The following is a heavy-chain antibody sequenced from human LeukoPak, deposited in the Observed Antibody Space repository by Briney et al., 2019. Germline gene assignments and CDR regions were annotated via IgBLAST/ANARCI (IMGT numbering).Heavy chain of an antibody. D-gene: IGHD5-12*01. V-gene: IGHV3-53*01. Sequence: GGSLRLSCAASGFTVSSNYMSWVRQVPGMGLEWVSVIYSGGSTYYADSVKGRFTISRDDSKNTLYLQMNSLRAEDTAVYYCARANSGYDFRGYYYSYMDVWGKGTTVTVSS. J-gene: IGHJ6*03. CDR2: IYSGGST. CDR1: GFTVSSNY. CDR3: ARANSGYDFRGYYYSYMDV.